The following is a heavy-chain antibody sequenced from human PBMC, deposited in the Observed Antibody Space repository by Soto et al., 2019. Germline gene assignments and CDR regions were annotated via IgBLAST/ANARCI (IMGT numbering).Heavy chain of an antibody. J-gene: IGHJ5*02. CDR1: GGSIDSSNFY. CDR2: SYYRADT. Sequence: QLQLQESVPGLVKPSETLSLTCSVSGGSIDSSNFYWGWIRQPPGEGLEWIGSSYYRADTYYNSSLKSRVTISVDTSKNQFSLKLNSVTAADTAVYYCARHGDWAHLDAWGQVNLVTVS. CDR3: ARHGDWAHLDA. V-gene: IGHV4-39*01. D-gene: IGHD2-21*02.